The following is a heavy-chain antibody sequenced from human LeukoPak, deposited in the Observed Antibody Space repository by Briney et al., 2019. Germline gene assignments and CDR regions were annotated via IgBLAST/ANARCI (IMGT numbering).Heavy chain of an antibody. CDR1: GFRFGHFA. D-gene: IGHD6-19*01. CDR3: VKGIFATGWSNAFDF. V-gene: IGHV3-23*01. J-gene: IGHJ3*01. CDR2: IRGSAEDT. Sequence: GGSLRLSCEASGFRFGHFAMGWVRQAPGKGPMWVSGIRGSAEDTYYADSMKGRFIISRDNTRGTVYLEMNNLRVEDTAMYYCVKGIFATGWSNAFDFWGQGTMVVVS.